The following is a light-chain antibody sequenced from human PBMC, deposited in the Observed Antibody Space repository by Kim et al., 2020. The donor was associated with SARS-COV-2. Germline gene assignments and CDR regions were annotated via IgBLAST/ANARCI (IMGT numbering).Light chain of an antibody. V-gene: IGLV3-1*01. CDR2: QDS. CDR3: QAWDSSTAV. Sequence: VAPGQTASITCSGEKLGDKYACWYQQKPGQSPGLVIYQDSKRPSGIPERFSGSNSGNTSTLTISGTQAMDEADYYCQAWDSSTAVFGGGTQLTVL. J-gene: IGLJ2*01. CDR1: KLGDKY.